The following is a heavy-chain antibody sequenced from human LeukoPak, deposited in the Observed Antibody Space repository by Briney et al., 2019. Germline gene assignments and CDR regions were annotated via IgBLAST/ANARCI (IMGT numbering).Heavy chain of an antibody. D-gene: IGHD5-12*01. CDR3: ARGGSSGNDYSSFDI. V-gene: IGHV3-53*04. CDR1: GFTVSSYF. J-gene: IGHJ4*02. Sequence: GGSLRLSCAASGFTVSSYFMSWVRQAPGKGLEWVSVIHSGGSTLYADSVKGRFTISRHNSKNTLYLQVNSLRAEDTAVYFCARGGSSGNDYSSFDIWGQGTLVTVSS. CDR2: IHSGGST.